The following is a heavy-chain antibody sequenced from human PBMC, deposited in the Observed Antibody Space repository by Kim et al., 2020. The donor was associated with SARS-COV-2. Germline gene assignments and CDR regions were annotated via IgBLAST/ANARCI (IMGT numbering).Heavy chain of an antibody. CDR2: INHSGST. V-gene: IGHV4-34*01. D-gene: IGHD6-13*01. J-gene: IGHJ4*02. CDR3: ARQRVSSSWYVGY. CDR1: GGSFSGYY. Sequence: SETLSLTCAVYGGSFSGYYWSWIRQPPGKGLEWIGEINHSGSTNYNPSLKSRVTISVDTSKNQFSLKLSSVTAADTAVYYCARQRVSSSWYVGYWGQGTLVTVSS.